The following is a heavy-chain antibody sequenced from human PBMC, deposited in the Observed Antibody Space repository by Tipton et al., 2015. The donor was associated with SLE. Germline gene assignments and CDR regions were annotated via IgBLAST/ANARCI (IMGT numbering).Heavy chain of an antibody. CDR3: ARGSGLAAFDI. CDR1: GGSFSGYY. CDR2: INHSGST. J-gene: IGHJ3*02. Sequence: TLSLTCAVYGGSFSGYYWSWIRQPPGKGLEWIGEINHSGSTNYNPSLKSRVTISVDTSKNQFSLKLSSVTAADTAVYYCARGSGLAAFDIWGQGTMVTVSS. V-gene: IGHV4-34*01.